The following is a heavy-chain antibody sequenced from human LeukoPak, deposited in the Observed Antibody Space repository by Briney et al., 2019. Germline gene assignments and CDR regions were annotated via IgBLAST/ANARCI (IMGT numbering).Heavy chain of an antibody. CDR2: IHNSGST. D-gene: IGHD3-10*01. CDR1: GGSITSGGFY. V-gene: IGHV4-31*03. J-gene: IGHJ5*02. CDR3: ARVDGSGSKRWFDP. Sequence: SETLSLTCIVSGGSITSGGFYWSWIRQHPGQGLEWLGYIHNSGSTYYNPSLQSRAIISLDTSKSQFSLQLNSVTAADTAVYYCARVDGSGSKRWFDPWGQGAPVTVSS.